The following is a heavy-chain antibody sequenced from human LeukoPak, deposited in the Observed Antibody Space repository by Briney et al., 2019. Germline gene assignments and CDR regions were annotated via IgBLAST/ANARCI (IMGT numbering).Heavy chain of an antibody. CDR2: INHSGST. Sequence: SETLSLTCAVYGGSFSGYYWSWIRQSPGKGLEWIGEINHSGSTNYNPSLKSRVTISVDTSKNQFSLKLSSVTAADTAVYYCARSSGLRFLEWLLPFDYWGQGTLVTVSS. CDR1: GGSFSGYY. CDR3: ARSSGLRFLEWLLPFDY. V-gene: IGHV4-34*01. J-gene: IGHJ4*02. D-gene: IGHD3-3*01.